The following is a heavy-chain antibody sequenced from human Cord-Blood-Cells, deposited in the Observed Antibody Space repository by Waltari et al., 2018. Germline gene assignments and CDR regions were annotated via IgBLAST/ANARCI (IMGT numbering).Heavy chain of an antibody. D-gene: IGHD5-12*01. CDR3: ARDVDGYNYNWFDP. Sequence: QVQLVQSGAEVKKPGSSVKVSCKDSGGTFSSYAISWVRPAPGQGLEWMGGIIPIFGTANYAQKFQGRVTITADESTSTAYMELSSLRSEDTAVYYCARDVDGYNYNWFDPWGQGTLVTVSS. J-gene: IGHJ5*02. CDR1: GGTFSSYA. V-gene: IGHV1-69*01. CDR2: IIPIFGTA.